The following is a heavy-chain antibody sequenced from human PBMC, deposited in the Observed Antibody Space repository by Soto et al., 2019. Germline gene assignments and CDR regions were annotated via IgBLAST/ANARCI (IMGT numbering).Heavy chain of an antibody. Sequence: TSETLPLTCPFSGGSSSSGGYYWSWIRQHPGKGLEWIGYIYYSGSTYYNPSLKSRVTISVDTSKNQFALKLSPVTAADRAVYYGARTVSREDDPLNYNYNYMDVWGKGTTVTVPS. CDR1: GGSSSSGGYY. CDR2: IYYSGST. CDR3: ARTVSREDDPLNYNYNYMDV. J-gene: IGHJ6*03. V-gene: IGHV4-31*03. D-gene: IGHD1-1*01.